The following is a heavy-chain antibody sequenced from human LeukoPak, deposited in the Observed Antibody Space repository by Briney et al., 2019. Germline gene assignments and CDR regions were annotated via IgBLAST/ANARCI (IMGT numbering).Heavy chain of an antibody. CDR3: AKDRVGSPQNDAFHI. D-gene: IGHD1-26*01. V-gene: IGHV3-30*18. CDR2: ISYDGSNK. CDR1: GFTFSTHA. Sequence: GGSLRLSCAASGFTFSTHAMHWVRQAPGKGLEWVAVISYDGSNKFYADSVKGRFTISRDNSKSTLYLLMNSLGAEDTAVYYCAKDRVGSPQNDAFHIWGQGTMVTVSS. J-gene: IGHJ3*02.